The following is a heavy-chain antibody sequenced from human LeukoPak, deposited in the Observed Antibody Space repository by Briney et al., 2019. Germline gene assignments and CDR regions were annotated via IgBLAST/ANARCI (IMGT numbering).Heavy chain of an antibody. V-gene: IGHV3-74*01. CDR3: ARDRLLIAADDAFDI. CDR2: INSDGSST. D-gene: IGHD6-6*01. Sequence: PGGPLRLSCAASGFTFSSYWMHWVRQAPGKGLVWVSRINSDGSSTSYADSVKGRFTISRDNAKNTLYLQMNSLRAEDTAVYYCARDRLLIAADDAFDIWGQGTMVTVSS. J-gene: IGHJ3*02. CDR1: GFTFSSYW.